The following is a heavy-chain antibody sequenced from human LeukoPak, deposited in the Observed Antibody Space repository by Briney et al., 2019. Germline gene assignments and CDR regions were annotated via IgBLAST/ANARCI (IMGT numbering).Heavy chain of an antibody. CDR3: AREASITVTGIDLDYFDY. V-gene: IGHV4-39*07. CDR1: GVSITNINYY. J-gene: IGHJ4*02. D-gene: IGHD6-19*01. CDR2: IYSSGYI. Sequence: SETLSLTCTVSGVSITNINYYWGWLRQPPGKGLEWIGSIYSSGYIYHNPSLRSRITISVDTSKNQFSLKLRSVTAADTAVYYCAREASITVTGIDLDYFDYWGQGTLITVSA.